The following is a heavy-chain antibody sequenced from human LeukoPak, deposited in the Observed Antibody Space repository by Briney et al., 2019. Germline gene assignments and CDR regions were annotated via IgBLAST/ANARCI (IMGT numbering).Heavy chain of an antibody. D-gene: IGHD3-22*01. J-gene: IGHJ4*02. CDR1: GYTFTSYY. V-gene: IGHV1-46*01. CDR2: INPSGGST. Sequence: ASVKVSCKASGYTFTSYYMHWVRQAPGQGLEWMGIINPSGGSTSYAQKFQGRVTMTRDTSISTAYMELSRLRSDDTAVYYCARDPVGDSSGYSDYWGQGTLVTVSS. CDR3: ARDPVGDSSGYSDY.